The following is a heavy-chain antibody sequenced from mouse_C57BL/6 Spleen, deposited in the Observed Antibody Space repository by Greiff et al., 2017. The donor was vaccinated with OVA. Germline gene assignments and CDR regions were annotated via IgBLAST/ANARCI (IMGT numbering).Heavy chain of an antibody. J-gene: IGHJ4*01. D-gene: IGHD2-1*01. Sequence: QVQLQQPGAELVKPGASVKVSCKASGYTFTSYWMHWVKQRPGQGLEWIGRIHPSDSDTNYNQKFEGKATLTVDKSSSTAYMQLSSLTSEDSAVYYCAIRGIYGNYDAMDYWGQGTSVTVSS. CDR3: AIRGIYGNYDAMDY. CDR2: IHPSDSDT. V-gene: IGHV1-74*01. CDR1: GYTFTSYW.